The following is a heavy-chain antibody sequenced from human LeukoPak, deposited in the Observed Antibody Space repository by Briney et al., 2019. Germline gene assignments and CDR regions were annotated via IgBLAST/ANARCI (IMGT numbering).Heavy chain of an antibody. CDR3: ARGTDFSPFDY. CDR2: IWYDGSNK. CDR1: GFTFSSYG. J-gene: IGHJ4*02. D-gene: IGHD1-7*01. V-gene: IGHV3-33*01. Sequence: GGSLRLSCAASGFTFSSYGMHWVRQAPGKGLEWVAVIWYDGSNKYFADSVKGRFTISRDNSKNTLYLQMNSLRAEDTAVYYCARGTDFSPFDYWGQGTLVTVSS.